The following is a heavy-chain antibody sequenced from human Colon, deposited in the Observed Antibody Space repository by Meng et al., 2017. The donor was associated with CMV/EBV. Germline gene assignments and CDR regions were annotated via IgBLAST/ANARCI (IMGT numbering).Heavy chain of an antibody. V-gene: IGHV3-23*01. CDR1: GFTFGSYA. CDR3: AREDIVATEYYFDY. Sequence: GESLKISCAASGFTFGSYAVSWVRQAPGRGLEWVSTISGNGDSTYYADSVKGRFIVSRVNSENTLFLQMNSLRAEDTAVYYCAREDIVATEYYFDYWGQGTLVTVSS. CDR2: ISGNGDST. D-gene: IGHD5-12*01. J-gene: IGHJ4*02.